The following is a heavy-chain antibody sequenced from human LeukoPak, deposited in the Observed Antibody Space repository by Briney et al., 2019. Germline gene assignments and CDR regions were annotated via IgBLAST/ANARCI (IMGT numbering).Heavy chain of an antibody. Sequence: SETLSLTCTVSGGSISSYYWSWIRQLPGKGLEWIGYIYYSGSTNYNPSLKSRVTISVDTSKNQFSLKLSSVTAADTAVYYCAIWRGLGYCSSTSCFRFDPWGQGTLVTVSS. V-gene: IGHV4-59*01. D-gene: IGHD2-2*01. CDR3: AIWRGLGYCSSTSCFRFDP. CDR1: GGSISSYY. J-gene: IGHJ5*02. CDR2: IYYSGST.